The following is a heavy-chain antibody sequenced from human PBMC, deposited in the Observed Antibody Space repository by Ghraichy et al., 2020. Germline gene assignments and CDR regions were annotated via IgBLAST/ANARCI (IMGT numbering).Heavy chain of an antibody. CDR1: GFTFGDYA. D-gene: IGHD2-2*01. CDR3: TRDYCSSTTCPNPDNWFDP. CDR2: IRSKVYGGTT. Sequence: GGSLRLSCTASGFTFGDYAMSWVRQAPGKGLEWVGFIRSKVYGGTTENAASVKGRFTISRDDSKSIAYLQMNSLKTADTAVYYCTRDYCSSTTCPNPDNWFDPWGQGTLVTVSS. V-gene: IGHV3-49*04. J-gene: IGHJ5*02.